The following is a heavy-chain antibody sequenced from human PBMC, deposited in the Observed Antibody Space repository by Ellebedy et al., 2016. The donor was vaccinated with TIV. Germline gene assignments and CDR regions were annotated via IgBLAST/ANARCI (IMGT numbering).Heavy chain of an antibody. CDR2: VRFNGQNL. D-gene: IGHD1-26*01. CDR3: AKDKGYFRYFDY. CDR1: GFTFDDYA. V-gene: IGHV3-9*01. Sequence: GGSLRLSXAASGFTFDDYAMHWVRQAPGKGLEWVAGVRFNGQNLGYADSVKGRFTISRDNANNSLYLQMNSLRAEDTAFYFCAKDKGYFRYFDYWGQGILVTVSS. J-gene: IGHJ4*02.